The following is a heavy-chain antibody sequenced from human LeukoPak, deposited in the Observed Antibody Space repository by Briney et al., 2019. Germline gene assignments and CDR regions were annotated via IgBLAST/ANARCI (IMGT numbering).Heavy chain of an antibody. D-gene: IGHD2/OR15-2a*01. CDR2: MNPNSGNR. J-gene: IGHJ4*02. CDR3: ARVYGVIDY. V-gene: IGHV1-8*01. CDR1: GYTFSSYD. Sequence: GASVKVSCKASGYTFSSYDIDWVRQATGQGLEWMGWMNPNSGNRGYAQKFQGRVTMTRDTTISTAYMELSGLRYEDTAVYYCARVYGVIDYWGQGTLVTVSS.